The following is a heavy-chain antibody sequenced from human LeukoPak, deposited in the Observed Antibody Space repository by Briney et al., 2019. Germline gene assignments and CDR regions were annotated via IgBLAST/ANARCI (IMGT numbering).Heavy chain of an antibody. CDR1: GGTFSSYA. Sequence: SVKVSCKASGGTFSSYAISWVRQAPGQGLEWMGGIIPTFGTANYAQKFQGRVTITTDESTSTAYMELSSLRSEDTAVYYCARAPGTTNHYYYYYMDVWGKGTTVTVSS. CDR3: ARAPGTTNHYYYYYMDV. V-gene: IGHV1-69*05. J-gene: IGHJ6*03. D-gene: IGHD1-1*01. CDR2: IIPTFGTA.